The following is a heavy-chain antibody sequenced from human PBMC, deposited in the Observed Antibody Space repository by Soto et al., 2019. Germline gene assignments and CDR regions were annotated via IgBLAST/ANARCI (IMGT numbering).Heavy chain of an antibody. CDR2: ISAKNGNT. CDR1: GYTFSDYG. Sequence: RASVKVSCKASGYTFSDYGMSWVRQAPGQGLEWMGWISAKNGNTNFAQKFRGRVTMTTDTSTSTVYMELRSLKPDDSAVYYCAREPPETPPDYWGQGTLVTSPQ. CDR3: AREPPETPPDY. V-gene: IGHV1-18*01. J-gene: IGHJ4*02.